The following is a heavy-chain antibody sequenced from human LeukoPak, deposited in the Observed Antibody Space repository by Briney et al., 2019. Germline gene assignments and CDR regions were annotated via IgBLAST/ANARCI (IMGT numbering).Heavy chain of an antibody. CDR1: GFTFSSYA. V-gene: IGHV3-23*01. Sequence: GGSLRLSCAASGFTFSSYAMSWVRQTPGKGLEWVSAISANGGSTYYADSVKGRFTISRDKSKNTLYLQMNSLRAEDTAVYYCATSAPGPNIVVVPAALAYWGQGTLVTVSS. D-gene: IGHD2-2*01. CDR2: ISANGGST. J-gene: IGHJ4*02. CDR3: ATSAPGPNIVVVPAALAY.